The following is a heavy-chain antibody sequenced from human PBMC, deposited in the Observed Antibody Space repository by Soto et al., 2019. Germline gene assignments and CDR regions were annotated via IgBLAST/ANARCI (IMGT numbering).Heavy chain of an antibody. D-gene: IGHD2-2*01. CDR1: GGTFSSYA. CDR2: IIPIFGTA. Sequence: SVKVSCKASGGTFSSYAISWVRQAPGQGLEWMGGIIPIFGTANYAQKFQGRVTITADESTSTAYMELSSLRSEDTAVYYCARGRDYCSSTSCYAGLYYYYGMDVWGQGTTVTVS. V-gene: IGHV1-69*13. CDR3: ARGRDYCSSTSCYAGLYYYYGMDV. J-gene: IGHJ6*02.